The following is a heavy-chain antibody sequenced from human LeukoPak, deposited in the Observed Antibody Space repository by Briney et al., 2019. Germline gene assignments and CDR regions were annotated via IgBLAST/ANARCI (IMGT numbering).Heavy chain of an antibody. CDR3: AKYSGSYYYPPNWDS. CDR2: ISGSGDST. Sequence: PGGSLRLSCAASGFTFSSYAMSWVRQAPGKGLEWVSTISGSGDSTYYADSVKGRFTLSRDYPKNTLYLQMNSLRAEDTAVYFCAKYSGSYYYPPNWDSWGQGTLVTVSS. D-gene: IGHD1-26*01. V-gene: IGHV3-23*01. J-gene: IGHJ4*02. CDR1: GFTFSSYA.